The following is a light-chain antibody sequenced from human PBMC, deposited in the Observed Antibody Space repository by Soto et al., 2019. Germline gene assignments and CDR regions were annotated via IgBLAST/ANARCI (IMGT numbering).Light chain of an antibody. V-gene: IGKV3-11*01. Sequence: VLTQSPATLSLSPGERATLSCRASQSVSSYLAWYQQKHGQAPRLLIYDASNSATGIPARFSGSGSGTDFTLTISSLEPEYFAVYYCQQRSNWPITFGQGTRLEIK. CDR2: DAS. CDR3: QQRSNWPIT. J-gene: IGKJ5*01. CDR1: QSVSSY.